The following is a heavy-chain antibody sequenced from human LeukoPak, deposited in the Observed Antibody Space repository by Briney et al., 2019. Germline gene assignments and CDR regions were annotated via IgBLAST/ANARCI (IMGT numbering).Heavy chain of an antibody. J-gene: IGHJ4*02. CDR3: ARAPALEGASKAYFEY. Sequence: GGSLRLSCAGSGFTFRSYAMQWVRQAPGKGLEWVAVISYDGSNKYCADSGRFTISRDNSKNTLYLQMNSLRAEDTAVYYCARAPALEGASKAYFEYWGQGTLVTVSS. D-gene: IGHD1-26*01. V-gene: IGHV3-30*04. CDR2: ISYDGSNK. CDR1: GFTFRSYA.